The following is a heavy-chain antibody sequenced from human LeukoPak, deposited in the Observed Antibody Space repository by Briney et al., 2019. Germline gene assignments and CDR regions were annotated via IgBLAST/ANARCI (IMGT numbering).Heavy chain of an antibody. V-gene: IGHV1-18*01. D-gene: IGHD3-3*01. CDR3: ARGDYDIRSGYYEHGLEP. J-gene: IGHJ5*02. Sequence: GASVKDSRKTYGYTYMHNGMAWLRQAPGQGLEWMGWISAYNGITNYAPKLQGRVAMTPDIPTHTAYMELRRLTSDDTAVYYCARGDYDIRSGYYEHGLEPSGQGALVTVSS. CDR1: GYTYMHNG. CDR2: ISAYNGIT.